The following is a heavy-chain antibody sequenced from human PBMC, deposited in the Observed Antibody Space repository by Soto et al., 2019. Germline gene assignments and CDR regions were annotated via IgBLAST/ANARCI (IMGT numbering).Heavy chain of an antibody. J-gene: IGHJ4*02. V-gene: IGHV3-74*01. CDR3: IRSVSSNYGLFDC. Sequence: PGGSLRLSCAASGFTFSSYWMHWVRQAPGKGLVWVSRIKPDGSTTSYADSVKGRFTISRDNAKNTLYLQMNSLRAEDTAVYYCIRSVSSNYGLFDCWGQGTLVTVSS. D-gene: IGHD4-4*01. CDR2: IKPDGSTT. CDR1: GFTFSSYW.